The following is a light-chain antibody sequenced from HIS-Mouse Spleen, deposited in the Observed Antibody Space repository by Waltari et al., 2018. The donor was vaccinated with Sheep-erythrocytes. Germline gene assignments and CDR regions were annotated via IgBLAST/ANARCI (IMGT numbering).Light chain of an antibody. V-gene: IGLV2-11*01. CDR3: CSYAGSYNHV. CDR1: SSDVGGYKH. J-gene: IGLJ1*01. CDR2: DVS. Sequence: QSALTQPRPVSGSPGQSVTISCTGTSSDVGGYKHVAGYQQHPGKAPKLMIYDVSKRPSGVPDRFSGSKSGNTASLTISGLQAEDEADYYCCSYAGSYNHVFATGTKVTVL.